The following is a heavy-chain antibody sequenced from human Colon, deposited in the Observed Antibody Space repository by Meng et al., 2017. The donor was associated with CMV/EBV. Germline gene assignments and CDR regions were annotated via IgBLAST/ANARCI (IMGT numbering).Heavy chain of an antibody. CDR2: IIAYDGQT. V-gene: IGHV1-18*01. J-gene: IGHJ4*02. D-gene: IGHD6-13*01. CDR1: GYTFTSYD. Sequence: ASFMVSCKASGYTFTSYDIHWLRQATGQGLEWMGWIIAYDGQTDYAQKVQGRVTMTTDTSTSTTYMELRRLRSDDTAVYYCARDRSSSDYWGQGTLVTVSS. CDR3: ARDRSSSDY.